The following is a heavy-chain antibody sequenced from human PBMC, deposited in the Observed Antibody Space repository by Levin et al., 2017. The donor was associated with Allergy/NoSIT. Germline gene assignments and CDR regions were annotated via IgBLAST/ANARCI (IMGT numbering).Heavy chain of an antibody. CDR2: INPNSGGT. D-gene: IGHD2-2*01. CDR3: ARDPTYCSSTSCTNWFDP. J-gene: IGHJ5*02. Sequence: PEASVKVSCKASGYTFTGYYMHWVRQAPGQGLEWMGWINPNSGGTNYAQKFQGRVTMTRDTSISTAYMELSRLRSDDTAVYYCARDPTYCSSTSCTNWFDPWGQGTLVTVSS. V-gene: IGHV1-2*02. CDR1: GYTFTGYY.